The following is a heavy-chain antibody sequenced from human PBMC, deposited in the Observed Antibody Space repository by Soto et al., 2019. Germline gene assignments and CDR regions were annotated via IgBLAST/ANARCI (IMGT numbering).Heavy chain of an antibody. CDR2: ISGGGGGT. Sequence: EVQLLESGGALVQPGGSLRLSCAASGFTFVNYAMRWVRQAPGKGLEWVSTISGGGGGTYYADTVKGRFTISRDNPKNTLYLQINGLRAEDSAVYYCARRAYTDYTPAMDVWGQGTTVTVSS. CDR1: GFTFVNYA. V-gene: IGHV3-23*01. D-gene: IGHD4-4*01. J-gene: IGHJ6*02. CDR3: ARRAYTDYTPAMDV.